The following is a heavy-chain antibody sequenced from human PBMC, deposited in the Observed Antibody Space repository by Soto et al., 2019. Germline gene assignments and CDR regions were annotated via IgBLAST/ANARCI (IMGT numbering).Heavy chain of an antibody. Sequence: GSLRLSCAASGFTFSSYSMNWVRQAPGKGLEWVSSISSSSSYIYYADSVKGRFTISRDNAKNSLYLQMNSLRAEDTAVYYCARDSDFWSGYPMDVWGKGTTVTVSS. CDR3: ARDSDFWSGYPMDV. CDR2: ISSSSSYI. J-gene: IGHJ6*03. CDR1: GFTFSSYS. D-gene: IGHD3-3*01. V-gene: IGHV3-21*01.